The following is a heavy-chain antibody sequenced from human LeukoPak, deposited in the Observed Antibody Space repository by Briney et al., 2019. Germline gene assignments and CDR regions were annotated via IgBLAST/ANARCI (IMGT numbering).Heavy chain of an antibody. J-gene: IGHJ4*02. Sequence: GGSLRLSCAASGFTFSSYNMNWVGQAPGKGLKWVSTISTSSSYIYYADSVKGRFTISRDNGKNSLYLQMSSLRAEDTAVYYCARSKVAGTSDYWGQGTLVAVSS. CDR1: GFTFSSYN. D-gene: IGHD6-19*01. CDR2: ISTSSSYI. CDR3: ARSKVAGTSDY. V-gene: IGHV3-21*01.